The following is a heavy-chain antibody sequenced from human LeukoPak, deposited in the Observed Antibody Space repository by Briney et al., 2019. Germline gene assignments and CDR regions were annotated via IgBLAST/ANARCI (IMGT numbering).Heavy chain of an antibody. D-gene: IGHD1-14*01. CDR2: ISGSGSGGST. CDR1: GFTFSSSA. Sequence: GGSLRLSCAASGFTFSSSAMSWVRQAPGKGLEWVSSISGSGSGGSTYYADSVKGRFTISRDNSKNTLYLQMNSLRAEDTAVYYCARERKIVRTKTLDYWGQGTLVTVSS. J-gene: IGHJ4*02. V-gene: IGHV3-23*01. CDR3: ARERKIVRTKTLDY.